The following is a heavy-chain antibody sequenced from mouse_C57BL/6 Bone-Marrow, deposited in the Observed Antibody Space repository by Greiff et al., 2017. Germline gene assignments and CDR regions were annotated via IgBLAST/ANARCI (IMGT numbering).Heavy chain of an antibody. CDR2: IYPGDGDT. CDR3: ASYYGSSYYFDD. J-gene: IGHJ2*01. V-gene: IGHV1-82*01. D-gene: IGHD1-1*01. CDR1: GYAFSSSW. Sequence: VQLQESGPELVKPGASVKISCKASGYAFSSSWMNWVKQRPGKGLEWIGRIYPGDGDTNYNGKFKGKATLTADKSSSTAYMQLSSLTSEDSAVYFGASYYGSSYYFDDWGQGTTLTVSS.